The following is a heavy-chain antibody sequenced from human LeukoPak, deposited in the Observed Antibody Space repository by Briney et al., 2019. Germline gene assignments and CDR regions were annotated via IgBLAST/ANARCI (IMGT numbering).Heavy chain of an antibody. V-gene: IGHV3-48*04. Sequence: PGGSLRLSCAASGFIFSTYGMNWVRQAPGKGLEWVSYISSSGGTICYADSVKGRFTISRDNAKNSLYLQMDSLRAEDTAVYYCARGNYGDYARSSFDYWGQGTLVTVSS. CDR1: GFIFSTYG. D-gene: IGHD4-17*01. J-gene: IGHJ4*02. CDR3: ARGNYGDYARSSFDY. CDR2: ISSSGGTI.